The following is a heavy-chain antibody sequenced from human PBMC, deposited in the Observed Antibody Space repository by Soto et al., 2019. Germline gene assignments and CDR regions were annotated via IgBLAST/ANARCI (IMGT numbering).Heavy chain of an antibody. J-gene: IGHJ4*02. V-gene: IGHV4-59*13. Sequence: PPDAQSLTCTVSGGSISHYYCSWFRQTPGKGLEYIGFIYNSGTTNYHPSLKSRVTISIDTSKSQFYLKLTSVTAADTAIYYCATRFYSSGVLFDYLGPGTQVTVS. CDR2: IYNSGTT. D-gene: IGHD3-10*01. CDR3: ATRFYSSGVLFDY. CDR1: GGSISHYY.